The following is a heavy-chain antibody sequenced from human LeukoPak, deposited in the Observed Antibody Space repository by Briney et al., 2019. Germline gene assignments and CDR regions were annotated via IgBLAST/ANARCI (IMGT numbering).Heavy chain of an antibody. Sequence: GGPQRLSCAASGFTFSSYGMHWVRQAPGEGLEWVAFIRYDGSNKYYADSVKGRFTISRDTSKNTLYLQMNSLIAEDTAVDYCAKEKLDFLTVYLPHHDYWGRGTLVTVSS. CDR3: AKEKLDFLTVYLPHHDY. CDR1: GFTFSSYG. CDR2: IRYDGSNK. V-gene: IGHV3-30*02. J-gene: IGHJ4*02. D-gene: IGHD2/OR15-2a*01.